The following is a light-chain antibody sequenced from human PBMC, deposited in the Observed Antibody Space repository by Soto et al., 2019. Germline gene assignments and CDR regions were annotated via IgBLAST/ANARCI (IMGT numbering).Light chain of an antibody. J-gene: IGKJ4*01. CDR1: QRISYC. Sequence: DIQMTQSPSTLSASVGDRVTITCRASQRISYCLAWYQQKPGEAPKLLIYDASSLESGVPSRFSGSGYGTEFTLTISSLQPDDFATYYCQQYYSFRLTIGGGTQVEIK. CDR3: QQYYSFRLT. CDR2: DAS. V-gene: IGKV1-5*01.